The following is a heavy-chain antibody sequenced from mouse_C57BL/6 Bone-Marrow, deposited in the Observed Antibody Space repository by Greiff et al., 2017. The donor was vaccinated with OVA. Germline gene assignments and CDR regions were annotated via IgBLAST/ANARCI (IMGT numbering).Heavy chain of an antibody. J-gene: IGHJ4*01. Sequence: QVQLQQSGPGLVQPSQSLSISCTVSGFSLTSYGVHWVRQSPGQGLEWLGEIRSGGSTHYNSAFMSRLRITKNNSKSQVFFTMNSLQAHDTAIYYASENGERYAMDYWGQGTSVTVSS. CDR2: IRSGGST. V-gene: IGHV2-5*01. D-gene: IGHD2-13*01. CDR3: SENGERYAMDY. CDR1: GFSLTSYG.